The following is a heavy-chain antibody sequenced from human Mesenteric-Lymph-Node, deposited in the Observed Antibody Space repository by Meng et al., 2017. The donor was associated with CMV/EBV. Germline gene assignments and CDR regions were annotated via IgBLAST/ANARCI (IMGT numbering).Heavy chain of an antibody. CDR3: ARDRDTDWYSPFDY. Sequence: QVQLVQSGAEVKKPGSSVKVSCKASVGTFSSYTISWVRQAPGQGLEWMGRINPKTGGRSYAQNFQGRVTMTRDTSINTAYMEVNRLNSDDTAMYYCARDRDTDWYSPFDYWGPGTLVTVSS. J-gene: IGHJ4*02. CDR2: INPKTGGR. V-gene: IGHV1-2*06. D-gene: IGHD3-9*01. CDR1: VGTFSSYT.